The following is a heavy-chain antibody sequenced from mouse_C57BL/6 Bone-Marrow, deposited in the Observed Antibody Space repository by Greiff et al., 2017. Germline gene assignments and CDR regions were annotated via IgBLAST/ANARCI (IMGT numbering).Heavy chain of an antibody. J-gene: IGHJ4*01. D-gene: IGHD2-1*01. V-gene: IGHV1-58*01. Sequence: EVQLQQSGAELVRPGSSVKMSCKTSGYTFTSYGINWVKQRPGQGLEWIGYIYIGNGYTEYNEKFKGKATLTVDKSSSTAYMQLSSLTSEDSAVYYCAKGDGNCYATDYWGQGTSVTVSS. CDR1: GYTFTSYG. CDR3: AKGDGNCYATDY. CDR2: IYIGNGYT.